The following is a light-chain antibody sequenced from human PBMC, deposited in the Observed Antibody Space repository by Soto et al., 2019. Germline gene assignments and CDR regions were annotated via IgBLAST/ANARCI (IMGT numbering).Light chain of an antibody. CDR1: HSADTY. CDR3: QHRYGFT. CDR2: DAS. V-gene: IGKV3-11*01. Sequence: EIVLTQSPATLSLSPGERTTLSCRASHSADTYLAWYQHKPGQAPRLLIHDASIRATGVPARVSGSGSGTDFTLTISGLEPEDFAVYYCQHRYGFTFGPGTKVDI. J-gene: IGKJ3*01.